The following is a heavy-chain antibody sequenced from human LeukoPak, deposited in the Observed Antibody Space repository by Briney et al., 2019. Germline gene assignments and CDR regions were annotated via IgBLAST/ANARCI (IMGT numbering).Heavy chain of an antibody. CDR3: AKARWTSTGTTYYLDA. D-gene: IGHD4-17*01. Sequence: ASVKVSCKAFGYTFTRFGVQWVRRAPGQRLELMGCIDAGNGKTKYSQEFQGRVTITRDTSATTSFMELSSLRSEDTAVYYCAKARWTSTGTTYYLDAWGQGTLVTVSS. V-gene: IGHV1-3*01. J-gene: IGHJ4*02. CDR2: IDAGNGKT. CDR1: GYTFTRFG.